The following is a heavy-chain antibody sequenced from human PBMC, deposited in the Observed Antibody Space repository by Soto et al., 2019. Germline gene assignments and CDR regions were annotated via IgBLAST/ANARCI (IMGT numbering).Heavy chain of an antibody. CDR1: GGSISSYY. Sequence: PSETLSLTCSVSGGSISSYYWSWIRQPPGAAPEWIGYIYYTGSTNYNPSLTRRVTISLDMSKNHFSLSLRSVTAEDTALYYCARGSTNWASYFDYWGQGALVTVSS. V-gene: IGHV4-59*01. D-gene: IGHD7-27*01. J-gene: IGHJ4*02. CDR2: IYYTGST. CDR3: ARGSTNWASYFDY.